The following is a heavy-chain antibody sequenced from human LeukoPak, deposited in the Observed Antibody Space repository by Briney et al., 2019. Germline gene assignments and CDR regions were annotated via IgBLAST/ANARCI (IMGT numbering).Heavy chain of an antibody. J-gene: IGHJ5*02. D-gene: IGHD5-18*01. CDR3: VRGYSYGWFDP. CDR1: GFSFCTYG. Sequence: GGSLRLSCVGSGFSFCTYGMTWVRQAPGKGLEWVSSVSSSGETTYYADSVKGRFTISRDNSKNTLYLQMNSLRADDTAVYYCVRGYSYGWFDPWGQGTLVTVSS. V-gene: IGHV3-23*01. CDR2: VSSSGETT.